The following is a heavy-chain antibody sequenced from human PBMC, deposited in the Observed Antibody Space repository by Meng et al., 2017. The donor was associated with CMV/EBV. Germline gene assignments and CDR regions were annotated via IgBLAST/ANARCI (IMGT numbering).Heavy chain of an antibody. CDR2: IRYDGNNK. CDR3: AKATPGVWGTFDI. V-gene: IGHV3-30*02. D-gene: IGHD3-16*01. CDR1: GFTFSSYA. J-gene: IGHJ3*02. Sequence: GGSLRLSCAASGFTFSSYAMSWVRQAPGKGLEWVTFIRYDGNNKYYADSVKGRFTISRDNFKNTLYLQMNSLRAEDTAVYYCAKATPGVWGTFDIWGQGTMVTVSS.